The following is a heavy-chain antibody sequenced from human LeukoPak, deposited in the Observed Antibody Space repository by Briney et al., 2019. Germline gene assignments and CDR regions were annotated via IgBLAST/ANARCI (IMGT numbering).Heavy chain of an antibody. CDR1: GFTFSSYA. J-gene: IGHJ4*02. CDR2: ISYGGSNK. D-gene: IGHD3-3*01. V-gene: IGHV3-30*04. Sequence: GGSLRLSCAASGFTFSSYAMHWVRQAPGKGLEWVAVISYGGSNKYYADSVKGRFTISRDNSKNTLYLQMNSLRAEDTAVYYCARPEDYDFWSGPANYWGQGTLVTVSS. CDR3: ARPEDYDFWSGPANY.